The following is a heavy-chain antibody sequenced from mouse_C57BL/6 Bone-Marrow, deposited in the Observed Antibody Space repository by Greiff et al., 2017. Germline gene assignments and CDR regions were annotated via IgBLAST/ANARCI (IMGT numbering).Heavy chain of an antibody. CDR2: IHPNSGST. Sequence: VQLQQPGAELVKPGASVKLSCKASGYTFTSYWMHWVQQRPGQGLEWIGMIHPNSGSTNYNEKFKSKATLTVDKSSSTAYMQLSSLTSEDSAVYYCAIHYYGSSWFAYWGQGTLVTVSA. V-gene: IGHV1-64*01. CDR3: AIHYYGSSWFAY. J-gene: IGHJ3*01. CDR1: GYTFTSYW. D-gene: IGHD1-1*01.